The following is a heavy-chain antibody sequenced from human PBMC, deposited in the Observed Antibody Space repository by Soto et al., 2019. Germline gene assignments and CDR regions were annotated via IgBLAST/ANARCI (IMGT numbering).Heavy chain of an antibody. CDR1: GYSFTSYW. D-gene: IGHD5-18*01. Sequence: PGESLKISCKGSGYSFTSYWISWVRQMPGKGLEWMGRIDPSDSYTNYSPSFQGQVTISADKSLASTYLQWNSLKASDTAMYYCARLDTARNYYYYGLGVWGQGTTVTVSS. J-gene: IGHJ6*02. CDR2: IDPSDSYT. V-gene: IGHV5-10-1*04. CDR3: ARLDTARNYYYYGLGV.